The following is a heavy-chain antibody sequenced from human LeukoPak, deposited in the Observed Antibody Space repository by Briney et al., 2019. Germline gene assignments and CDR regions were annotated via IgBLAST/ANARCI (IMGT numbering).Heavy chain of an antibody. V-gene: IGHV4-59*01. Sequence: PSETLSLTCTVSGGSISSYYWSWIRQTPGKGLEWIGYIYHSGSTNYNPSLKSRVSISVDKSKNQFSLRLTSVTAADTAVYYCASAGLLRHFHRLGPSQHWGQGTLVIVSS. D-gene: IGHD3-9*01. CDR1: GGSISSYY. CDR3: ASAGLLRHFHRLGPSQH. CDR2: IYHSGST. J-gene: IGHJ1*01.